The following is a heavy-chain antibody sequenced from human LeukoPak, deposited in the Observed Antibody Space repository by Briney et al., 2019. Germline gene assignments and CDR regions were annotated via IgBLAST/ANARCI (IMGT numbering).Heavy chain of an antibody. CDR3: AREVIVVVVAATGNFDY. V-gene: IGHV1-2*02. CDR2: INPNSGGT. Sequence: ASVKVSCKASGYTFTGYYMHWVRQAPGQGLEWMGWINPNSGGTNYAQKFQGRVTMTRDTSISTAYMELSRLRSDDTAVYYCAREVIVVVVAATGNFDYWGQGTPVTVSS. D-gene: IGHD2-15*01. CDR1: GYTFTGYY. J-gene: IGHJ4*02.